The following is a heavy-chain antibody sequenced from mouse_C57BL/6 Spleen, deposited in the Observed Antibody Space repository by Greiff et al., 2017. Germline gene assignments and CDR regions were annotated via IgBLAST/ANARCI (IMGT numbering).Heavy chain of an antibody. CDR3: ARRGFDYYGSSEGFAY. D-gene: IGHD1-1*01. V-gene: IGHV1-42*01. J-gene: IGHJ3*01. CDR2: INPSTGGT. CDR1: GYSFTGYY. Sequence: VQLQQSGPELVKPGASVKISCKASGYSFTGYYMNWVKQSPEKSLEWIGEINPSTGGTTYNQKFKAKATLTVDKSSSTAYMQLKSLTSEDSAVYYCARRGFDYYGSSEGFAYWGQGTLVTVSA.